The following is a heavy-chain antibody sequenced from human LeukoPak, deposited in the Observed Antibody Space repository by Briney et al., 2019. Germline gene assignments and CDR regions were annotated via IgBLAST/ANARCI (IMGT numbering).Heavy chain of an antibody. Sequence: GGSLRLSCAASGFTFSSYGMHWVRQAPGKGLEGVAVIWYDGSNKYYADSVKGRFTISRDNSKNTLYLQMNSLRAEDTAVYYCARDQGYYGMDVWGQGTTVTVSS. CDR2: IWYDGSNK. V-gene: IGHV3-33*01. CDR3: ARDQGYYGMDV. J-gene: IGHJ6*02. CDR1: GFTFSSYG.